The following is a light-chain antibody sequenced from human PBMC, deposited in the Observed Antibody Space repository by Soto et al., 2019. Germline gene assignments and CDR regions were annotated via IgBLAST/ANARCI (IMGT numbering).Light chain of an antibody. CDR1: QSVSSY. CDR3: QQYGSSPLT. Sequence: EIVLTQSPGTLSLSVGERVTLSCRASQSVSSYLAWYQQNPGQAPRLLIYDTSNRATGTPDRFSGSGSGTDFTLTISRLEPEDFTVYYCQQYGSSPLTFGGGTTVEIK. V-gene: IGKV3-20*01. J-gene: IGKJ4*01. CDR2: DTS.